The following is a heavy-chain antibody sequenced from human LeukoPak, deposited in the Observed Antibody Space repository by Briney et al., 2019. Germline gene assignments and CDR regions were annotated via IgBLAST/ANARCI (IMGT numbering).Heavy chain of an antibody. CDR1: GGSISSYY. Sequence: PSETLSLTCTVSGGSISSYYWGWIRQPPGKGLEWIGYIYYSGSTNYNPSLKSRVTISVDTSKNQFSLKLSSVTAADTAVYYCARVVPATPWWFDPWGQGTLVTVSS. D-gene: IGHD2-2*01. CDR2: IYYSGST. CDR3: ARVVPATPWWFDP. J-gene: IGHJ5*02. V-gene: IGHV4-59*01.